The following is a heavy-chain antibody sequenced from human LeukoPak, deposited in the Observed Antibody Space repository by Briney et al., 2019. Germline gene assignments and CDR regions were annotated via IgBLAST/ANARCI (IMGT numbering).Heavy chain of an antibody. D-gene: IGHD3-22*01. CDR2: VYYTGST. J-gene: IGHJ4*02. V-gene: IGHV4-59*12. CDR3: ARVQYFDNGGYWNLDY. CDR1: GGSISSYY. Sequence: SETLSLTCTVSGGSISSYYWSWVRQPPGKGLEWIGFVYYTGSTNYSPSLKSRVTISADTSKNQFSLKLSSVTAADTAVYYCARVQYFDNGGYWNLDYWGQGTLVTVSS.